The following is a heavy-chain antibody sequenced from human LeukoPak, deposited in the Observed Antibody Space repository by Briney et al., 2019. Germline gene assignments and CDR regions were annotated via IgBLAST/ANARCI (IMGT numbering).Heavy chain of an antibody. CDR1: GYTFTGHY. V-gene: IGHV1-2*02. J-gene: IGHJ6*02. CDR2: INPNSGGT. CDR3: ARDIVHTAMDPPSDYYYYGMDV. D-gene: IGHD5-18*01. Sequence: ASVKVSCKASGYTFTGHYMHWVRQAPGQGLEWMGWINPNSGGTNYAQKFQGRVTMTRDTSISTAYMEVSRLRSDDTAVYYCARDIVHTAMDPPSDYYYYGMDVWGQGTTVTVSS.